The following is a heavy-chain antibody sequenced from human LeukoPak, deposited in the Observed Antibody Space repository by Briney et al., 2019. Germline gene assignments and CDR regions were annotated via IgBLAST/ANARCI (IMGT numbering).Heavy chain of an antibody. CDR3: ARHGSFIPY. D-gene: IGHD6-13*01. CDR1: GFTFNNYA. V-gene: IGHV3-23*01. CDR2: INDNEGKT. J-gene: IGHJ4*02. Sequence: GGSLRLSCAAYGFTFNNYAMRWVRQAPGKGLQGVSGINDNEGKTYYTDSVKGRFTISRDNTKNTVYLQMNKLRADDTAVYFCARHGSFIPYWGQGTLVTVSS.